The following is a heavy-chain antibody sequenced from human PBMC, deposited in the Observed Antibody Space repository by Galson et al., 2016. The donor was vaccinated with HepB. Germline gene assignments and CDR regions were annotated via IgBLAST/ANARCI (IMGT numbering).Heavy chain of an antibody. CDR1: GDSVSSNTAA. CDR2: TYYRSKWYN. J-gene: IGHJ3*02. D-gene: IGHD2-2*01. CDR3: ARVYCIGTNCYPPPSKGTFDI. Sequence: CAISGDSVSSNTAAWSWIRQSPSRGLEWLGRTYYRSKWYNDYAVSVKSRVTINPDTSKNQFSLQLSPVTPDDTAIYYCARVYCIGTNCYPPPSKGTFDIWGQGTAVTVSS. V-gene: IGHV6-1*01.